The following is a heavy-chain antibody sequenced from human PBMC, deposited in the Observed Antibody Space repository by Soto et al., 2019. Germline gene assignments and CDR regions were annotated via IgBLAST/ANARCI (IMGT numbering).Heavy chain of an antibody. CDR2: TSDDGDIQ. V-gene: IGHV3-30-3*01. D-gene: IGHD3-16*02. J-gene: IGHJ5*01. Sequence: GGSLRLSGAASGFDFRKYAMHWVRQSPGKGPEWVAITSDDGDIQYYADSVKGRFTISRDNSKNTLYLQMTTLRSEAAAVYFFARAIHRGIDPLDSWGQGTLVTVSS. CDR1: GFDFRKYA. CDR3: ARAIHRGIDPLDS.